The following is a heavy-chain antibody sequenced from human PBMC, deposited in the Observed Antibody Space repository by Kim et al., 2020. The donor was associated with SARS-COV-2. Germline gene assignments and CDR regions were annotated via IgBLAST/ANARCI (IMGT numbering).Heavy chain of an antibody. V-gene: IGHV1-69*04. D-gene: IGHD3-10*01. CDR2: IIPILGIA. Sequence: SVKVSCKASGGTFSSYAISWVRQAPGQGLEWMGRIIPILGIANYAQKFQGRVTITADKSTSTAYMELSILRSEDTAVYYCARGAVDELLWPGAPTGYGMDVWGQGTTVTVSS. J-gene: IGHJ6*02. CDR3: ARGAVDELLWPGAPTGYGMDV. CDR1: GGTFSSYA.